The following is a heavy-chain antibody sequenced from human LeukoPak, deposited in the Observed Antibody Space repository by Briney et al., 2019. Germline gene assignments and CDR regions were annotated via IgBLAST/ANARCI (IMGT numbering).Heavy chain of an antibody. J-gene: IGHJ3*02. D-gene: IGHD6-19*01. V-gene: IGHV1-69*13. CDR3: ARDLPYGYSSGWYIDAFDI. Sequence: SVKFSCKASGVTFSSYAISWVRQAPGQGLEWMGGIIPIFGTANYAQKFQGRVTITADESTSTAYMELSSLRSEDTAVYYCARDLPYGYSSGWYIDAFDIWGQGTMVTVSS. CDR2: IIPIFGTA. CDR1: GVTFSSYA.